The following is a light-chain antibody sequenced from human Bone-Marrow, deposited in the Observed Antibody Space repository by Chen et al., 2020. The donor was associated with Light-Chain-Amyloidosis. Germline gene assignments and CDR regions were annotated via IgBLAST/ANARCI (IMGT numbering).Light chain of an antibody. Sequence: DIVLSPSPATLSLSPGEGANLSCRASQTISSNYLTWYQQKFGQAPRLLIYGSSSRATGIPDRFTGSGSGTDFTLTINRLEPEDFAMYYCQQYGTSPLTFGGGTKVEIK. V-gene: IGKV3-20*01. CDR3: QQYGTSPLT. CDR1: QTISSNY. CDR2: GSS. J-gene: IGKJ4*01.